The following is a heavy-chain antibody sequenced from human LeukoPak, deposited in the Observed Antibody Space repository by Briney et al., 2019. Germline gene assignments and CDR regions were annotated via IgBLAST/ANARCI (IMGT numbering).Heavy chain of an antibody. CDR3: ARGPRYYGSGTYYFDY. Sequence: ASVKVSCKASGYTFTTNAMNWVRQAPGQGLEWMGWINTNTGNPTYAQGFTGRFVFSLDTSVSTAYLQISSLKAEDTAVYYCARGPRYYGSGTYYFDYWGQGTLDTVSS. V-gene: IGHV7-4-1*02. CDR2: INTNTGNP. D-gene: IGHD3-10*01. J-gene: IGHJ4*02. CDR1: GYTFTTNA.